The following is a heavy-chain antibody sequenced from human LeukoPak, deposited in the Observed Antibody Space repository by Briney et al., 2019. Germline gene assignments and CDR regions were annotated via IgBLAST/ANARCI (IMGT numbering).Heavy chain of an antibody. CDR1: GGSISSSNW. V-gene: IGHV4-4*02. Sequence: SETLSLTCAVSGGSISSSNWWSWVRQPPGKGLEWIGEIYHSGSTNYNPSLKSRVTISVDKSKNQFSLKLSSVTAADTAVYYCARSIAVAAHVWFDPWGQGTLVTVSS. CDR3: ARSIAVAAHVWFDP. CDR2: IYHSGST. J-gene: IGHJ5*02. D-gene: IGHD6-19*01.